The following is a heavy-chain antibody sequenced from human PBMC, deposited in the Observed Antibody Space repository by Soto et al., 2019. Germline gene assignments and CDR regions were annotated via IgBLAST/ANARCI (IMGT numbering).Heavy chain of an antibody. J-gene: IGHJ6*02. CDR1: GGSIRSYYW. V-gene: IGHV2-26*01. CDR3: ARTRGYSYGSNPYFYGMDV. Sequence: ETLSLTCTVYGGSIRSYYWSWIRQPPGKALEWLAHIFSNDEKSYSTSLKSRLTISKDTSKSQVVLTMTNMDPVDTATYYCARTRGYSYGSNPYFYGMDVWGQGTTVTVSS. D-gene: IGHD5-18*01. CDR2: IFSNDEK.